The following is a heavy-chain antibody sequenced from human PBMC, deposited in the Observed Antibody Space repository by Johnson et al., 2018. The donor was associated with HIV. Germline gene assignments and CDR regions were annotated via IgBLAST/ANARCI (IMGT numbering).Heavy chain of an antibody. CDR3: AGYDSSAYYDVGFFDI. Sequence: QVQLVESGGRVVQPGRSLRLSCAASGFTFSSYAMHWVRQAPGKGLAWVAVISYDGSNKYYADSVKGRFTISRDNSKNTLYLQMNSLRAEDTAVYYCAGYDSSAYYDVGFFDIWGQGTMVTVSS. V-gene: IGHV3-30*04. D-gene: IGHD3-22*01. CDR1: GFTFSSYA. CDR2: ISYDGSNK. J-gene: IGHJ3*02.